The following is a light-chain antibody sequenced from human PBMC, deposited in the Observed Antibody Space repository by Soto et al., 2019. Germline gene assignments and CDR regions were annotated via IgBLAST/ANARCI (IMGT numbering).Light chain of an antibody. Sequence: SYARTQPPSVSVAPGQTARITGRGNNLERKSVHWYQQKPGQAPVLFVYDDSDRPSGIPERFSGSNSGSPATLTISRVEAGDEADYYCQVWDSTSDHYVFGTGTKVTVL. CDR1: NLERKS. J-gene: IGLJ1*01. V-gene: IGLV3-21*02. CDR2: DDS. CDR3: QVWDSTSDHYV.